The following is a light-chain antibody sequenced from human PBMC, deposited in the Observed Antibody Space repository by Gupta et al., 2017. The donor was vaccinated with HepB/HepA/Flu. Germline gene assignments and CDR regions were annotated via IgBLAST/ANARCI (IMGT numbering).Light chain of an antibody. CDR2: NTN. CDR1: TGTVTDGHF. Sequence: QAVVTQEPSLTVSPGGTVTLTCASSTGTVTDGHFPYWFQQKPGHVPTSLIFNTNVRHSWISDRFSGSLLGGKADLTLSGARPEDEADDYCLLEYDGFRVFGGGTKLTVL. J-gene: IGLJ2*01. CDR3: LLEYDGFRV. V-gene: IGLV7-46*01.